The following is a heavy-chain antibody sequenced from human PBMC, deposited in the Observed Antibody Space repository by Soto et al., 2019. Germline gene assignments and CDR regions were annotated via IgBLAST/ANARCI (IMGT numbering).Heavy chain of an antibody. J-gene: IGHJ4*02. V-gene: IGHV3-30*03. CDR3: TGEVASGY. CDR1: GFTVSTYG. D-gene: IGHD2-8*02. Sequence: QVQLVESGGGVVQPGRSLRLSCAVSGFTVSTYGMHWVRQAPGKGLEWVAVISRDGGTKYYADSVKGRFTISRDNYRNMLFLEMNSLRGDDMAVYYCTGEVASGYWGQGTLVTVSS. CDR2: ISRDGGTK.